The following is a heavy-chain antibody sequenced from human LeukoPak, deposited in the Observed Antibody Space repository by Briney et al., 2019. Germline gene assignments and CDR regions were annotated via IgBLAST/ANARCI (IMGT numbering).Heavy chain of an antibody. CDR3: ARLGATTYRSDY. J-gene: IGHJ4*02. Sequence: SASLSLTCTVSGGSISNSDYYWGWFRQPPGKGLEWIGSIYYSGSTYYNPSLKSRVAISVDTSKNQFSLNLSSVTAADTAVYYCARLGATTYRSDYWGQGTLVTVSA. D-gene: IGHD4-17*01. V-gene: IGHV4-39*01. CDR1: GGSISNSDYY. CDR2: IYYSGST.